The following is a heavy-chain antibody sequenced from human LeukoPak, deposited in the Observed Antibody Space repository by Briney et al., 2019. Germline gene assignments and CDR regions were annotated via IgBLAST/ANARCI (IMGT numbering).Heavy chain of an antibody. J-gene: IGHJ4*02. Sequence: GESLRLSCEASGFSFSAAWMTWVRQAPGKGLEWVATIKNDGSDKYYVDSVKGRFTLSRDNAKNSVYLQMNSLRVEDTAVYYCVNLGYSDGGQGTLVTVSS. CDR3: VNLGYSD. CDR2: IKNDGSDK. D-gene: IGHD5-12*01. CDR1: GFSFSAAW. V-gene: IGHV3-7*01.